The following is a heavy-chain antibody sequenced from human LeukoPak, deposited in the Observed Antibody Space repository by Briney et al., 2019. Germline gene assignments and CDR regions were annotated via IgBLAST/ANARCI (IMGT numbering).Heavy chain of an antibody. D-gene: IGHD6-13*01. V-gene: IGHV3-64D*06. Sequence: GGSLRLSCLASGFTFSTYGMHWVLQAPGKGLEYVSGIRNNGVNTHYVDSVKVRFTISRDNSKNTLFLQMGSLRAEDTAVYYCVKDGVPAHWYGDYWGQGTLVTVSS. CDR1: GFTFSTYG. CDR2: IRNNGVNT. J-gene: IGHJ4*02. CDR3: VKDGVPAHWYGDY.